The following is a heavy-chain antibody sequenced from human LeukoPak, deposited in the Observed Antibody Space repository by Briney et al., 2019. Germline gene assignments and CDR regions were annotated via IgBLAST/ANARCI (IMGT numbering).Heavy chain of an antibody. J-gene: IGHJ4*02. CDR3: HMRAVACSHLSYFDY. Sequence: GGSLRLSCAASGFTFSSYSMNWVRQAPGKGLEWVSYISSSSSTIYYADSVKGRFTISRDNAKNSLYLQLDSLRAEDTAVDFCHMRAVACSHLSYFDYWLQGTLVSVSS. CDR1: GFTFSSYS. CDR2: ISSSSSTI. V-gene: IGHV3-48*04. D-gene: IGHD6-19*01.